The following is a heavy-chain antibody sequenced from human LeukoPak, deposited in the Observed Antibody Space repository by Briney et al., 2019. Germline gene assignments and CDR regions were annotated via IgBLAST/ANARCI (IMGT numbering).Heavy chain of an antibody. J-gene: IGHJ4*02. CDR3: ARDALDSSGYYSYFDY. CDR1: GGSISSYY. Sequence: PSETLSLTCTVSGGSISSYYWSWIRQPPGKGLEWIGYIYYSGSTNYNPSLKSRVTISVDTSKNQFSLKLGSVTAADTAVYYCARDALDSSGYYSYFDYWGQGTLVTVSS. D-gene: IGHD3-22*01. CDR2: IYYSGST. V-gene: IGHV4-59*01.